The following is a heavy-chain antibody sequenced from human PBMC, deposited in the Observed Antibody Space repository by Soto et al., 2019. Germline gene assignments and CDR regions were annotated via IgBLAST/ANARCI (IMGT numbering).Heavy chain of an antibody. CDR1: GYTFTRYY. CDR2: INPSGGST. D-gene: IGHD6-19*01. J-gene: IGHJ5*02. Sequence: SVKVSCKASGYTFTRYYMHWVRQAPGQGLEWMGIINPSGGSTTYAQKFQGRVTMTRNTSISTVYMELSSLSFEDTAVYYCARGRIIVAGGFDPWGQGTLVAVSS. V-gene: IGHV1-46*01. CDR3: ARGRIIVAGGFDP.